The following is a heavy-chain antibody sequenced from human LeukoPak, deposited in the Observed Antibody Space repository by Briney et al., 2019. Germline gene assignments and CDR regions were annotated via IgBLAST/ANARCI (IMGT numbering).Heavy chain of an antibody. CDR1: GFTFSSYS. Sequence: GGSLRLSCAASGFTFSSYSMNWVRQAPGKGLEWVSYISSSSSTIYYADSVKGRFTISRDNAKNSLYLQMNSLRAEDTAVYYCAREYGGSYYHDAFDIWGQGTMVTVSS. CDR3: AREYGGSYYHDAFDI. D-gene: IGHD1-26*01. V-gene: IGHV3-48*01. J-gene: IGHJ3*02. CDR2: ISSSSSTI.